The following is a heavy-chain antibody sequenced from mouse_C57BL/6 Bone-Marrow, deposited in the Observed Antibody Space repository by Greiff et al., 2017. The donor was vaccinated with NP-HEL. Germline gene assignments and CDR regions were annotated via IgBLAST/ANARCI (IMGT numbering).Heavy chain of an antibody. J-gene: IGHJ3*01. CDR1: GFTFSSYA. V-gene: IGHV5-4*03. Sequence: EVMLVESGGGLVKPGGSPKLSCAASGFTFSSYAMSWVRQTPEKRLEWVATISDGGSYTYYPDNVKGRFTISRDNAKNNLYLQMSHLKSEDTAMYYCATGLLRAYWGQGTLVTVSA. CDR3: ATGLLRAY. D-gene: IGHD1-1*01. CDR2: ISDGGSYT.